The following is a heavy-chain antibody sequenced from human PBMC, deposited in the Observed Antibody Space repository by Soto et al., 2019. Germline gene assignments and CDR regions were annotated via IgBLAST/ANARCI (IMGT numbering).Heavy chain of an antibody. V-gene: IGHV3-13*01. CDR2: IGGAGDT. Sequence: GSLRLSCAASGFTFSRSDMHWVRQRPGGGLEWVSGIGGAGDTYYLGSVQGRFTISRDNANNSLYLQMNSLRAEDSALYYCVRDRSVAGTGEFDFWGQGTPVTVSS. CDR3: VRDRSVAGTGEFDF. D-gene: IGHD6-19*01. CDR1: GFTFSRSD. J-gene: IGHJ4*02.